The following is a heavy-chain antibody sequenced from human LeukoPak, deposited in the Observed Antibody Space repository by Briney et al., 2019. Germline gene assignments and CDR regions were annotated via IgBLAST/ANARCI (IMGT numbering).Heavy chain of an antibody. D-gene: IGHD2-2*01. V-gene: IGHV3-74*01. CDR2: INNDGSDT. CDR3: ARGYCSSTSCFEFDY. CDR1: GFTFSSYW. J-gene: IGHJ4*02. Sequence: GGSLRLSCTASGFTFSSYWMHWVRQAPGKGLVWVSYINNDGSDTSYADSVKGRFTISRDNAKNTLYLQMNSLRAEDTAVYYCARGYCSSTSCFEFDYWGQGTLVTVSS.